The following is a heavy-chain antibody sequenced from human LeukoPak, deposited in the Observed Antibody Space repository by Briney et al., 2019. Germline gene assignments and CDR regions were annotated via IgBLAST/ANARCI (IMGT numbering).Heavy chain of an antibody. CDR3: AREVEMAHVDY. CDR2: ISSSGTTI. D-gene: IGHD5-24*01. CDR1: GFTFSDYY. V-gene: IGHV3-11*04. Sequence: GGSLRLSCAASGFTFSDYYMSWIRQAPGKGLEWVSYISSSGTTIYYADSVKGRFAISRDNAKNSLFLQMNSLRAEDTAVYYCAREVEMAHVDYWGQGTLVTVSS. J-gene: IGHJ4*02.